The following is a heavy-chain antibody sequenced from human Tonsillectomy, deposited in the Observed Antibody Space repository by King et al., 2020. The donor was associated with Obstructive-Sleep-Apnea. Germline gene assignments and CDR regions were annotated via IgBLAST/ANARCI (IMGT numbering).Heavy chain of an antibody. Sequence: VQLQQWGAGLLKPSETLSLTCAVYGGSFSGYYWSWIRQPPGKGLEWIGEINHSGSTNYNPSLKSRVTISVDTSKNQFSLKLSSVTAADTAVYYCARDSGIAAAGIGYWGQGTLVTVSS. CDR3: ARDSGIAAAGIGY. CDR1: GGSFSGYY. V-gene: IGHV4-34*01. J-gene: IGHJ4*02. D-gene: IGHD6-13*01. CDR2: INHSGST.